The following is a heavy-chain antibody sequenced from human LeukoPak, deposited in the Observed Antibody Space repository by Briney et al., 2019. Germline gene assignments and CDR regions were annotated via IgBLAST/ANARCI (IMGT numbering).Heavy chain of an antibody. CDR3: ARSEGGAGLN. CDR2: INPNSGGT. Sequence: ASVKVSCKASGYTFTSYDINWVRQATGQGLEWMGWINPNSGGTNYAQKFQGRVTMTRDTSISTAYMELSRLRSDDTAVYYCARSEGGAGLNWGQGTLVTVSS. CDR1: GYTFTSYD. D-gene: IGHD1-26*01. V-gene: IGHV1-2*02. J-gene: IGHJ4*02.